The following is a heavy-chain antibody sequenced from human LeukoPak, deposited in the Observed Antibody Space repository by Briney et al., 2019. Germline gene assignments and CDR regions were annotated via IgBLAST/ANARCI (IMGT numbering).Heavy chain of an antibody. V-gene: IGHV4-59*12. CDR3: ARGLGRVGAFDI. J-gene: IGHJ3*02. CDR2: IYYSGST. CDR1: GGSISSYY. Sequence: SETLSLTCTVSGGSISSYYWSWIRQPPGKGLEWIGYIYYSGSTNYNPSLKSRVTISVDGSKNQFSLKLSSVTAADTAVYYCARGLGRVGAFDIWGQGTMVTVSS.